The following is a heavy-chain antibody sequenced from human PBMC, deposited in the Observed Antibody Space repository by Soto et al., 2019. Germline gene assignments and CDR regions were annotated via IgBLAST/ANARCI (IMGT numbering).Heavy chain of an antibody. J-gene: IGHJ5*02. Sequence: SETLYLTGSVSGGSVNSGGYSWSWIRQPPGKGLEWIGFISPSGSPAYNPSLKSRVTISVDRSNNQISLELSSVTAADTAVYYCARGVLAWGPGTLVTVSS. D-gene: IGHD2-8*01. V-gene: IGHV4-30-2*01. CDR3: ARGVLA. CDR1: GGSVNSGGYS. CDR2: ISPSGSP.